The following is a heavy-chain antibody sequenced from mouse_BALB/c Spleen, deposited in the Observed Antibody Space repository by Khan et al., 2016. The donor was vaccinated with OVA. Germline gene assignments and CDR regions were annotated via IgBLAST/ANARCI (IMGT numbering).Heavy chain of an antibody. Sequence: VQLQQSGAELVKPGASVKLSCKASGYTFTSYYMYWVKQRPGQGLEWIGGINPSDGGTNFNEKFKSKATLTVDKSSNTAFMQLSSMTSEDSAAYCCKRAGRSAFAYWGQGTLVTVSA. CDR2: INPSDGGT. CDR1: GYTFTSYY. V-gene: IGHV1S81*02. CDR3: KRAGRSAFAY. J-gene: IGHJ3*01.